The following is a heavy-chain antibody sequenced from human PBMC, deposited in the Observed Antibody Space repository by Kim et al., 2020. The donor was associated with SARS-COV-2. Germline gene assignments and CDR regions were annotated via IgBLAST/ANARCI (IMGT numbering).Heavy chain of an antibody. V-gene: IGHV3-30-3*01. CDR1: GFTFSSYA. Sequence: GGSLRLSCAASGFTFSSYAMHWVRQAPGKGLEWVAVISYDGSNKYYADSVKGRFTISRDNSKNTLYLQMNSLRAEDTAVYYCARDYMGLWFGEYDYWGQGTLVTVSS. CDR3: ARDYMGLWFGEYDY. J-gene: IGHJ4*02. CDR2: ISYDGSNK. D-gene: IGHD3-10*01.